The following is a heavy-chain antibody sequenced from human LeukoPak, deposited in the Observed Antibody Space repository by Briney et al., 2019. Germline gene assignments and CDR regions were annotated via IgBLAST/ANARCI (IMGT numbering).Heavy chain of an antibody. CDR2: IIPIFGTA. CDR3: ARIGYYDSSGYYQSWFDP. D-gene: IGHD3-22*01. V-gene: IGHV1-69*06. J-gene: IGHJ5*02. CDR1: GGTFSSYA. Sequence: GASVKVSCKASGGTFSSYAISWVRQAPGQGLEWMGGIIPIFGTANYTQKFQGRVTITADKSTSTAYMELSSLRSEDTAVYYCARIGYYDSSGYYQSWFDPWGQGTLVTVSS.